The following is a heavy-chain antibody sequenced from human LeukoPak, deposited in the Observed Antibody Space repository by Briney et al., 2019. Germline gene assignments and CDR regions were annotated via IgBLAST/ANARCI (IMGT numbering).Heavy chain of an antibody. CDR1: GASISRGVYY. CDR2: SHYSGTT. J-gene: IGHJ1*01. D-gene: IGHD1-1*01. V-gene: IGHV4-31*03. Sequence: SETLSLTCTVSGASISRGVYYWSWILQQPGSGLDWIGYSHYSGTTYYSTSLKIRVAISVDTAKNQFSLKLSAVTPAETAGDYCARDRPTSVLWGQGNLVTVSS. CDR3: ARDRPTSVL.